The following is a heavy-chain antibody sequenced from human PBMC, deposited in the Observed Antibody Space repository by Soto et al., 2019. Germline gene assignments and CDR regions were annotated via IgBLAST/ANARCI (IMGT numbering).Heavy chain of an antibody. CDR1: GFVCSSYS. D-gene: IGHD2-2*02. J-gene: IGHJ4*02. V-gene: IGHV3-21*01. CDR3: ARAIGNYQLLYDDY. Sequence: GGSARISSAAAGFVCSSYSMNWVRQAPGKGLEWVSSISSSSSYIYYADSVKGRFTISRDNAKNSLYLQMNSLRAEDTAVYYCARAIGNYQLLYDDYWGQGTLVTVSS. CDR2: ISSSSSYI.